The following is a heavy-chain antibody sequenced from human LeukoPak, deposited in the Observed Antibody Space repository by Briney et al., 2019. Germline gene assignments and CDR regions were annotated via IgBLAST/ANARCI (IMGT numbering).Heavy chain of an antibody. J-gene: IGHJ4*02. CDR1: GFTFSSYG. D-gene: IGHD2-2*02. CDR3: ASEVVPAAIPSTSDY. Sequence: GGSLRLSCAASGFTFSSYGMHWVRQAPGKGLKWVAVIWYDGSNKYYADSVKGRFTISRDNSKNTLYLQMNSLRAEDTAVYYCASEVVPAAIPSTSDYWGQGTLVTVSS. V-gene: IGHV3-33*01. CDR2: IWYDGSNK.